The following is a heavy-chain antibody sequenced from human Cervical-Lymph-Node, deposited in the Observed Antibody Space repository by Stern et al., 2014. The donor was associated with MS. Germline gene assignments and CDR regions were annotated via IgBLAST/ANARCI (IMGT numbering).Heavy chain of an antibody. CDR3: ARDTSSPERSDW. V-gene: IGHV3-53*01. CDR1: GFTVGGDY. CDR2: ITNVGST. D-gene: IGHD1-1*01. Sequence: EVQLVESGGGVIQPGGSLRLSCTASGFTVGGDYMPWVRQAPGKGLAWVSLITNVGSTFYTDSVKGRFTISRDDSKNTVYLHMTSLRAEDTAMYYCARDTSSPERSDWWGQGTLVTVSS. J-gene: IGHJ4*02.